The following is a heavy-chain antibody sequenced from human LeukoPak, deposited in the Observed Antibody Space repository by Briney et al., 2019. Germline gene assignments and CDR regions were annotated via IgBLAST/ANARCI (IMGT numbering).Heavy chain of an antibody. V-gene: IGHV1-2*02. CDR2: INPNSGGT. D-gene: IGHD6-6*01. CDR1: GYTFTVYY. J-gene: IGHJ4*02. CDR3: ARLASSSSI. Sequence: SVTLSSTASGYTFTVYYMHWVRQSPGQGLEGMGWINPNSGGTNYAQKFQGRVTMTRDTSISTAYMELSRLRSDDTAVYYCARLASSSSIWGQGTLVTVSS.